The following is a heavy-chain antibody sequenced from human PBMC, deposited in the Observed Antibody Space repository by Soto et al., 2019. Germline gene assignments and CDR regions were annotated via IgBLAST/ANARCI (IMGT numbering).Heavy chain of an antibody. CDR2: IYNNGNT. CDR1: GGSISSSSYY. D-gene: IGHD2-15*01. V-gene: IGHV4-39*07. Sequence: PSEALSLTCTVSGGSISSSSYYWGWIRQPPGKGLEWIGSIYNNGNTYYNPSLKSRVTISVDTSKNQFSLKLSSVTAADTAVYYCARAGMGVVAAPIWFDPWGQGTLVTVSS. J-gene: IGHJ5*02. CDR3: ARAGMGVVAAPIWFDP.